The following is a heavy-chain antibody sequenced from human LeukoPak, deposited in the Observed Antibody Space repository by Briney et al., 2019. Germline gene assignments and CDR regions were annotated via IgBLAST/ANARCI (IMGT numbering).Heavy chain of an antibody. CDR1: GFTFSSYG. CDR2: IWYDGSNK. CDR3: ARAAGYCSSTSCYNWFDP. Sequence: GGSLRLSCAASGFTFSSYGMHWVRQAPGKGLEWVAVIWYDGSNKYYADSVKGRFTISRDNSKNTLYLQMNSLRAEDTAVYYCARAAGYCSSTSCYNWFDPWGQGTLVTVSS. J-gene: IGHJ5*02. D-gene: IGHD2-2*01. V-gene: IGHV3-33*01.